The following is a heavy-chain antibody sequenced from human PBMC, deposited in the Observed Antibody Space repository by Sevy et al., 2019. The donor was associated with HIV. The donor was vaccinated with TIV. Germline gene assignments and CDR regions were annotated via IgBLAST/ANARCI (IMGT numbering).Heavy chain of an antibody. CDR3: TRAGY. Sequence: GGSLRLSCAASGFTFSNSWMSWVRQAPGEGLEWVANINRDGSERHYVDSVKGRFTISRDNANNSLYLQMNSLRVEDTAVYYCTRAGYWGQGILVTVSS. CDR2: INRDGSER. V-gene: IGHV3-7*03. CDR1: GFTFSNSW. J-gene: IGHJ4*02.